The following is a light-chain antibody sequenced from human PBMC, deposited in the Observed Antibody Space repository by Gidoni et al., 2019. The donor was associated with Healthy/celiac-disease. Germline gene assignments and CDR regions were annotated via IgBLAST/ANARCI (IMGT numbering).Light chain of an antibody. Sequence: DILITHPPSPLSALVGDRVTITCRASQSISSWLAWYQQKPGKAPKLLIYKASSLESGVPSRFSGSGSGTEFTLTISSLQPDDFATYYCQQYNSYWRTFGQGTKVEIK. CDR3: QQYNSYWRT. CDR2: KAS. V-gene: IGKV1-5*03. J-gene: IGKJ1*01. CDR1: QSISSW.